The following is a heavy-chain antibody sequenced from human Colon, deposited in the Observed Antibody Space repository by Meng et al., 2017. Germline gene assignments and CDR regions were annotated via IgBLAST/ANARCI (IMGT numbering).Heavy chain of an antibody. CDR1: GGSITSGVYY. CDR3: ARDWMGSGKDYGSWFDP. J-gene: IGHJ5*02. V-gene: IGHV4-61*02. CDR2: IYSSGNT. Sequence: SETLSLTCTISGGSITSGVYYWSWIRQPAGKGLEWIGRIYSSGNTKYNPSLKSRVIISADMSKHRFALKVNSVTAADTDVYYCARDWMGSGKDYGSWFDPWGQGTLVTVSS. D-gene: IGHD5-12*01.